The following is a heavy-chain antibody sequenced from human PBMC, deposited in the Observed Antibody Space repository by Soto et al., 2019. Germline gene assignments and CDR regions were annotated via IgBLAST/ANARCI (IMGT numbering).Heavy chain of an antibody. CDR2: IYPGDSDT. Sequence: GASMKISCNGSGYSFTSYWIGWVRQMPGKGLEWMGIIYPGDSDTRYSPSFQGQVTISADKSISTAYLQWSSLKASDTAMYYCATYTAMVTGYFDYWGQGTLVTVSS. V-gene: IGHV5-51*01. CDR1: GYSFTSYW. D-gene: IGHD5-18*01. J-gene: IGHJ4*02. CDR3: ATYTAMVTGYFDY.